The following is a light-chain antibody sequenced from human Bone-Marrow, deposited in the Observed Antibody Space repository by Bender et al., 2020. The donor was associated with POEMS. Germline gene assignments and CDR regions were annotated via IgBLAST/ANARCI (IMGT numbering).Light chain of an antibody. CDR3: SAWDDSLSGWV. V-gene: IGLV1-36*01. J-gene: IGLJ3*02. Sequence: QSVVTQPPSLSEAPRQRVTISCSVISSNLANHVFNWYQPLPGEAPKLLIYFDDLLTPGVSDRFSASKFGTSASLAISELQSEDVALYYCSAWDDSLSGWVFGGGTKLTVL. CDR2: FDD. CDR1: SSNLANHV.